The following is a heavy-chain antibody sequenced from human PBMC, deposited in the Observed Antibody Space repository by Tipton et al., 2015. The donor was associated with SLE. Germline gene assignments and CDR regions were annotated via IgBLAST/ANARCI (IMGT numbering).Heavy chain of an antibody. V-gene: IGHV3-23*01. D-gene: IGHD1-26*01. Sequence: SLRLSCAASGFSVSSNYVSWIRQAPGKGLEWVSTIGDSGDSTYYADSVKGRFTISRDNSQNTLYLQMNSLRAEDTAVYYCAKSRLSGRRLPDYWGQGTLVTVSS. J-gene: IGHJ4*02. CDR2: IGDSGDST. CDR1: GFSVSSNY. CDR3: AKSRLSGRRLPDY.